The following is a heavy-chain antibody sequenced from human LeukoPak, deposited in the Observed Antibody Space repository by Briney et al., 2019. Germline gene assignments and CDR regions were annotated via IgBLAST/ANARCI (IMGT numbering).Heavy chain of an antibody. CDR1: GGSFSGYY. CDR2: INHSGST. J-gene: IGHJ6*02. Sequence: SETLSLTCAVYGGSFSGYYWSWIRQPPGKGLEWIGEINHSGSTNYNPSLESRVTISVDTSKNQFSLKLSSVTAADTAVYYCARDLNNYDSSGGDVWGQGTTVTVSS. D-gene: IGHD3-22*01. V-gene: IGHV4-34*01. CDR3: ARDLNNYDSSGGDV.